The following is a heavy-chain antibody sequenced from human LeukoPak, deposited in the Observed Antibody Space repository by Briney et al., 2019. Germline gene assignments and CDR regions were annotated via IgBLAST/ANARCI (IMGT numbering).Heavy chain of an antibody. J-gene: IGHJ3*02. CDR2: IFASGTT. Sequence: SETLSLTCTVSGGSISTYSWNWIRQPAGKGLEWIGRIFASGTTKYNPSLKSRVTMSVETSKNQFSLKLSSVTAADTAVYYCAREGSAFDIWGQGTMVTVSS. CDR3: AREGSAFDI. V-gene: IGHV4-4*07. CDR1: GGSISTYS.